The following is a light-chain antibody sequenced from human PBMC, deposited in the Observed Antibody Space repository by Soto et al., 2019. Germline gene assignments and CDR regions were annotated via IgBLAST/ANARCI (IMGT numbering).Light chain of an antibody. V-gene: IGKV3-11*01. CDR2: DAA. CDR1: QSVSSY. J-gene: IGKJ3*01. CDR3: QQRSSWRPIFT. Sequence: EIVLTQSPATLSLSPGERATLSCTASQSVSSYLAWYQQKPGQAPRLLIYDAANRAAGIPARLSGSGSGTYFTLTISSLEPEDVAVCYCQQRSSWRPIFTFGRGTKVDIK.